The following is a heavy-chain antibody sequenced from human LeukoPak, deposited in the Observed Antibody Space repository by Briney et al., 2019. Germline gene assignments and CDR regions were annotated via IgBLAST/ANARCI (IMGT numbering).Heavy chain of an antibody. D-gene: IGHD1-26*01. J-gene: IGHJ4*02. CDR2: MYYSGSGST. V-gene: IGHV4-61*08. Sequence: SETLSLTCAVSGASVSSGGHYWSWIRQPPGKGLEWIGYMYYSGSGSTNYNPSLKSRVTMSIDTSKNQFSLKLSSVTAADTAVYYCARVISEDEWESRFDYWGQGTLVTVSS. CDR3: ARVISEDEWESRFDY. CDR1: GASVSSGGHY.